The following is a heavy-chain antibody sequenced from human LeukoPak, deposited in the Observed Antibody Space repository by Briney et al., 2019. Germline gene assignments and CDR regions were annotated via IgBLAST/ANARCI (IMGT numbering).Heavy chain of an antibody. J-gene: IGHJ4*02. D-gene: IGHD1-26*01. CDR1: GFTVSSNS. CDR3: VRSWEVLQNFDY. CDR2: ISYDGSNK. V-gene: IGHV3-30*04. Sequence: GGSLRLSCTVSGFTVSSNSMSWVRQAPGKGLEWVALISYDGSNKYNADSLKGRFTISRDNSKNTLYLQMNSLTAEDTAVYYCVRSWEVLQNFDYWGQGTLVTVSS.